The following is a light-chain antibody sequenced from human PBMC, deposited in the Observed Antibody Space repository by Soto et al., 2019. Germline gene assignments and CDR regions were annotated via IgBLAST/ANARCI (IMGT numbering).Light chain of an antibody. CDR3: SSYTTSSTLV. CDR2: EVS. V-gene: IGLV2-14*01. Sequence: QSALTQPASVSGSPGQSITISCTGTSSDVGGYNYVSWYQQYPGKAPKLMIYEVSNRPSGVSHRFSGSKSGNTASLTISGLQAEDEANYYCSSYTTSSTLVFGVGTKVTVL. J-gene: IGLJ2*01. CDR1: SSDVGGYNY.